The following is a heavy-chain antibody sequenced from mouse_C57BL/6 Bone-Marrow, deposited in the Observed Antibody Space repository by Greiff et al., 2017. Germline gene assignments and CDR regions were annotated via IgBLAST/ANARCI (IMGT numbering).Heavy chain of an antibody. Sequence: QVQLQQSGAELARPGASVKLSCKASGYTFTSYGISWVKQRTGQGLEWIGEIYPRSGNTYYNEKFKGKATLTADKSSSTAYMELRSLTSEDSAVYFCARSGGNYEGFDYWGQGTTLTVSS. J-gene: IGHJ2*01. D-gene: IGHD2-1*01. CDR3: ARSGGNYEGFDY. CDR1: GYTFTSYG. V-gene: IGHV1-81*01. CDR2: IYPRSGNT.